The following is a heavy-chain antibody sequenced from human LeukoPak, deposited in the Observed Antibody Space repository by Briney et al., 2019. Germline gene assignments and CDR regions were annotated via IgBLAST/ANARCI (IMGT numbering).Heavy chain of an antibody. Sequence: PGGSLRLSCAASGFTFSSYSMNWVRQAPGKGLEWVSSISSSSSYIYYADSVKGRFTISRDNAKNSLYLQMNSLRAEDTAVYYCASWGLTGGGDKPVDDAFDIWGQGTMVTVSS. J-gene: IGHJ3*02. CDR3: ASWGLTGGGDKPVDDAFDI. V-gene: IGHV3-21*01. CDR2: ISSSSSYI. CDR1: GFTFSSYS. D-gene: IGHD2-21*02.